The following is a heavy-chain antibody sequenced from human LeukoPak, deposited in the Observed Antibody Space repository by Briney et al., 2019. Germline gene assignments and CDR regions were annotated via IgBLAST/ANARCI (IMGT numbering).Heavy chain of an antibody. CDR1: GYNFIDYY. D-gene: IGHD5-24*01. Sequence: ASVKVSCKASGYNFIDYYMHWVRQAPGQGLEWLGWINPNSGGRNYAQKFQGRVTMTGDTSINTAFMELSRLTFDDTAVYHCAREGYEEMSTTDFDYWGQGTLVTVSS. CDR3: AREGYEEMSTTDFDY. J-gene: IGHJ4*02. V-gene: IGHV1-2*02. CDR2: INPNSGGR.